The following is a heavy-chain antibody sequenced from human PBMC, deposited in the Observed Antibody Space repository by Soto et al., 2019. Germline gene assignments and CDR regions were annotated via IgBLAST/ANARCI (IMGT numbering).Heavy chain of an antibody. CDR3: ITGAQPQATYYYYYGMDV. V-gene: IGHV3-23*01. J-gene: IGHJ6*02. CDR1: GFTFSSYA. D-gene: IGHD1-20*01. Sequence: PGGSLRLSCAASGFTFSSYAMSWVRQAPGKGLEWVSAISGSGGSTYHADSVKGRFTISRDNSKNTLYLQMNSLRAEDTAVYYCITGAQPQATYYYYYGMDVWGQGTTVTVSS. CDR2: ISGSGGST.